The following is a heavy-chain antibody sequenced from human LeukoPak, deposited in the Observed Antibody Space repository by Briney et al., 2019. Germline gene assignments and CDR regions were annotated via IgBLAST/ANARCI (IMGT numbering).Heavy chain of an antibody. CDR1: GFTFSSYE. V-gene: IGHV3-48*03. Sequence: VGSLRLSCAASGFTFSSYEMNWVRQAPGKGLEWVSYISSSGSTIYYADSVKGRFTFSRDNAKNSLYLQMNSLRAEDTAVYYCARERGYSGHNSDWGQGTLVTVSS. CDR3: ARERGYSGHNSD. J-gene: IGHJ4*02. D-gene: IGHD5-12*01. CDR2: ISSSGSTI.